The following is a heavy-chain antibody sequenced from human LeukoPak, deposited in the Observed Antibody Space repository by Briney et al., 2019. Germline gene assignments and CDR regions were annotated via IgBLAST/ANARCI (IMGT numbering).Heavy chain of an antibody. V-gene: IGHV1-2*02. CDR2: INPNSGGT. CDR1: GYTFTGYY. Sequence: ASVKVSCKASGYTFTGYYMHRVRQAPGQGLEWMGWINPNSGGTNYAQKFQGRVTMTRDTSISTAYMELSRLRSDDTAVYYCATIFPMVRGVTFDYWGQGTLVTVSS. CDR3: ATIFPMVRGVTFDY. J-gene: IGHJ4*02. D-gene: IGHD3-10*01.